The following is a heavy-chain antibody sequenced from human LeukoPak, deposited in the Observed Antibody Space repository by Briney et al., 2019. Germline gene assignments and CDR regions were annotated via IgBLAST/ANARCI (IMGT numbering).Heavy chain of an antibody. CDR1: GFIFSSYS. Sequence: PGGSLRLSCAASGFIFSSYSMNWLRQIPGRGLEWVSYISSTSRTMWYADSVKGRFTITRDNAKNTLYLQMNSLRAEDTAVYYCARDTRSTWYSEYFQHWGQGTLVTVSS. CDR2: ISSTSRTM. V-gene: IGHV3-48*01. J-gene: IGHJ1*01. CDR3: ARDTRSTWYSEYFQH. D-gene: IGHD6-13*01.